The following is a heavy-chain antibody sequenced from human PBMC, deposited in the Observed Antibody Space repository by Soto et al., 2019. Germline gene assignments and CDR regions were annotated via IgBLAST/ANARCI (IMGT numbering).Heavy chain of an antibody. D-gene: IGHD2-15*01. J-gene: IGHJ6*02. Sequence: SVKVSCKTSGFTFRSSAVQWVRQARGQRLEWIGWLVVGTGNTNYAQKFQQRVTISSDRSTNTVSMELSSLTSEDTAVYYCATAAYCSGGSCSDYYYYYYGMDLWGQGTTVTVSS. CDR3: ATAAYCSGGSCSDYYYYYYGMDL. V-gene: IGHV1-58*01. CDR1: GFTFRSSA. CDR2: LVVGTGNT.